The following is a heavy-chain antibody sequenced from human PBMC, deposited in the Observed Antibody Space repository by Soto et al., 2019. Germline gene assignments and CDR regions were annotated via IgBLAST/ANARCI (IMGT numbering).Heavy chain of an antibody. D-gene: IGHD3-9*01. V-gene: IGHV3-23*01. J-gene: IGHJ1*01. CDR2: ISGTGRVT. Sequence: EVQLLESGGGLVQPGGSLKISCAASGFTFSSYAMSWVRQAPGKGLEWVSGISGTGRVTNYAESVKGRFTISRDNPKNTLYLEMKSQRVEDTAVYYCAKDVHYDIVSGIEYFDHWGQGTLVTVSS. CDR1: GFTFSSYA. CDR3: AKDVHYDIVSGIEYFDH.